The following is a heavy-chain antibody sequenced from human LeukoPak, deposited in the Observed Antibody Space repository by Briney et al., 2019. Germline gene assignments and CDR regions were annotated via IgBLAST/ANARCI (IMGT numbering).Heavy chain of an antibody. D-gene: IGHD3-3*01. Sequence: SVKVSCKVSGGTFSSYAISWVRQAPGQGLEWLGGIIPIFGTANYAKTFQGRVTITADESTGTAYMELSSLRVEDTAVYYCASRDFWSGYYSHWFDPWGQGTLVTVSS. CDR3: ASRDFWSGYYSHWFDP. J-gene: IGHJ5*02. CDR1: GGTFSSYA. V-gene: IGHV1-69*13. CDR2: IIPIFGTA.